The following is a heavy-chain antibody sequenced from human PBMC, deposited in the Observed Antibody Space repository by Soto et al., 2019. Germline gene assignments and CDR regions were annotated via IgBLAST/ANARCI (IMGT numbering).Heavy chain of an antibody. CDR1: GGTIISGACY. J-gene: IGHJ5*02. CDR3: ARDPYCGSTRCYRPDR. CDR2: IYHTGST. V-gene: IGHV4-31*03. Sequence: SVTKSVTCTVSGGTIISGACYWSWIKKHPGKGLEWIGYIYHTGSTYYRPSLQSRVSISVDTSKNQFSLNLTSVTAADTAVYYCARDPYCGSTRCYRPDRWGPGTLVTVSS. D-gene: IGHD2-2*01.